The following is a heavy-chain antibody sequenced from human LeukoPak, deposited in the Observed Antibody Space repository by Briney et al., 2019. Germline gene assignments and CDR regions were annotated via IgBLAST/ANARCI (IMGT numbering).Heavy chain of an antibody. J-gene: IGHJ4*02. D-gene: IGHD6-6*01. Sequence: LLGGSLRLSCAASGFTFSSYAMSWVRQAPGKGLEWVSAISGGGGSTYYADSVKGRFTTSRDNSKNTLYLQMNSLRAEDTAVYYCAVGSYSSSWAYYFDYWGQGTLVTVSS. CDR1: GFTFSSYA. V-gene: IGHV3-23*01. CDR3: AVGSYSSSWAYYFDY. CDR2: ISGGGGST.